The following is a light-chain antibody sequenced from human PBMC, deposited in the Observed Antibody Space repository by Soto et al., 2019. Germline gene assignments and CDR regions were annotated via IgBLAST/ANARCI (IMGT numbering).Light chain of an antibody. CDR3: TSYTSTSLLV. J-gene: IGLJ2*01. CDR1: SSDVGGYNS. V-gene: IGLV2-14*01. Sequence: QSALTQPASVSGSPGQSITISCTGTSSDVGGYNSVSWYQQHPGKAPKLMIYAVSNRPSGVSNRFFGSKSGNTASLTISGLQAEDEADYYCTSYTSTSLLVFGGGTKLTVL. CDR2: AVS.